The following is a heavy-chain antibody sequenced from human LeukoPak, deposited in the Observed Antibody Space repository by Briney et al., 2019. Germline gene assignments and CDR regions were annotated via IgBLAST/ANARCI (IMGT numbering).Heavy chain of an antibody. CDR2: ISGRDGRT. Sequence: GGSLRLSCSVSGLAFYTYAMSWVRQAPGKGLEWVSAISGRDGRTYYTDSVKGRFTISRDNAKNSLYLQMNSLRAEDTAVYYCARDGHDYGDHVRGWVDYWGQGTLVTVSS. CDR3: ARDGHDYGDHVRGWVDY. V-gene: IGHV3-23*01. D-gene: IGHD4-17*01. J-gene: IGHJ4*02. CDR1: GLAFYTYA.